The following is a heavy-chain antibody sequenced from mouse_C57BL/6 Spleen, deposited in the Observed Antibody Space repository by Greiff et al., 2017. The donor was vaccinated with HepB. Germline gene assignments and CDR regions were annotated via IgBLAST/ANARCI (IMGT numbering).Heavy chain of an antibody. CDR3: ARERAEANGYYVPFDY. CDR1: GYTFTSYW. Sequence: QVQLQQPGAELVRPGSSVKLSCKASGYTFTSYWMHWVKQRPIQGLEWIGNIDPSDSETHYNQKFKDKATLTVDKSSSTAYMQLSSLTSEDSAVYYCARERAEANGYYVPFDYWGQGTTLTVSS. J-gene: IGHJ2*01. CDR2: IDPSDSET. D-gene: IGHD2-3*01. V-gene: IGHV1-52*01.